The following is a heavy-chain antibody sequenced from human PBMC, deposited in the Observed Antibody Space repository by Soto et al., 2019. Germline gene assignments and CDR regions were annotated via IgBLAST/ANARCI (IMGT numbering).Heavy chain of an antibody. V-gene: IGHV3-48*03. J-gene: IGHJ1*01. D-gene: IGHD6-19*01. CDR1: GFTFSSYE. CDR2: ISSSGSTI. CDR3: ARDGYSSGWRTLYFQH. Sequence: GGSLRLSCAASGFTFSSYEMNWVRQAPGKGLEWVSYISSSGSTIYYADSVKGRFTISRDNAKNSLYLQMNSLRAEDTAVYYCARDGYSSGWRTLYFQHWGQGTLVTAPQ.